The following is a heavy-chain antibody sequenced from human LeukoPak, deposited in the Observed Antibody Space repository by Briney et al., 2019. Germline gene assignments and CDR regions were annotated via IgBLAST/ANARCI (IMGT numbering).Heavy chain of an antibody. CDR1: GYSFTSYW. J-gene: IGHJ3*02. CDR2: IYPGDSDT. Sequence: RGESLKISCKGSGYSFTSYWIGWVRQMPGKGLEWMGIIYPGDSDTRYSPSFQGQVTISADKSISTAYLQWSSLKASDTAMYYCARPREMATNFISAFDIWGQGTIVTVSS. D-gene: IGHD5-24*01. V-gene: IGHV5-51*01. CDR3: ARPREMATNFISAFDI.